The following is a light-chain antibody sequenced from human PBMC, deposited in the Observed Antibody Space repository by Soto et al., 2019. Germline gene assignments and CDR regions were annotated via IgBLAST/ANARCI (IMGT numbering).Light chain of an antibody. J-gene: IGKJ1*01. CDR3: QQYNSYSGM. CDR2: KAS. Sequence: DIQMTQSPSTLSASVGDRVTITCRASQSISSWLAWYQQKPGKGPNLLIYKASSLESGVPSRFSGSGSGTEFTLTISSLQPHDFATYYCQQYNSYSGMFGQGTKVEIK. V-gene: IGKV1-5*03. CDR1: QSISSW.